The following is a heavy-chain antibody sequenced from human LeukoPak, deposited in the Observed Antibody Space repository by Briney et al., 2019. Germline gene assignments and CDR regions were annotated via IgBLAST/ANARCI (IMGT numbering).Heavy chain of an antibody. J-gene: IGHJ3*02. Sequence: SETLSLTCTDSGGSIRSRSYYCGWIRQPPGKGLEWIGSISYSGSTYYNPSLKSRVTISADTSKNHFSLKLSSVTAADTAVYYCAAYDSSGHDAFDIRAQGTVVTVSS. CDR3: AAYDSSGHDAFDI. V-gene: IGHV4-39*01. CDR1: GGSIRSRSYY. CDR2: ISYSGST. D-gene: IGHD3-22*01.